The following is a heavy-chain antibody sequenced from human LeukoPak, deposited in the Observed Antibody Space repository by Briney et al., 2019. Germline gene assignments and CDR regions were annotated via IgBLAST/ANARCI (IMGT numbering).Heavy chain of an antibody. CDR3: AKDLTALRLGELSLDAFDI. V-gene: IGHV3-23*01. CDR2: ISGSGGST. Sequence: GGSLRLSCAASGFTFSSYGMSWVRQAPGKGLEWVSAISGSGGSTYYADSVKGRFTISRDNSKNTLYLQMNSLRAEDTAVYYCAKDLTALRLGELSLDAFDIWGQGTMVTVSS. CDR1: GFTFSSYG. J-gene: IGHJ3*02. D-gene: IGHD3-16*02.